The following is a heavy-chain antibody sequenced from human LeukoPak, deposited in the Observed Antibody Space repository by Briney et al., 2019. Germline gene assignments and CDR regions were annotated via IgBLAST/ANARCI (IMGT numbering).Heavy chain of an antibody. J-gene: IGHJ5*02. CDR2: ISYDGSNK. CDR3: ARVLSS. Sequence: PGGSLRLSCAASGFTFSSYAMHWVRQAPGKGLEGVAVISYDGSNKYYADSVKGRFTISRDNSKNTLYLQMNSLRAEDTAVYYCARVLSSWGQGTLVSVSS. D-gene: IGHD2/OR15-2a*01. CDR1: GFTFSSYA. V-gene: IGHV3-30*04.